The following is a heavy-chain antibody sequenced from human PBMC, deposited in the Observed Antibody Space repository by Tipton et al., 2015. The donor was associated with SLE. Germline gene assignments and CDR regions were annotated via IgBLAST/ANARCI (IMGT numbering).Heavy chain of an antibody. CDR2: IWYDGSKE. V-gene: IGHV3-33*08. CDR3: ARDLDFGDYILSFDY. J-gene: IGHJ4*02. D-gene: IGHD4-17*01. Sequence: SLRLSCAASGFTFTSHGMHWVRQAPGKGLEWVAVIWYDGSKEYYADTVKGRFTISRDNSKNTVYLQMNSLRAEDTAVYYCARDLDFGDYILSFDYGGQGTQVIVSS. CDR1: GFTFTSHG.